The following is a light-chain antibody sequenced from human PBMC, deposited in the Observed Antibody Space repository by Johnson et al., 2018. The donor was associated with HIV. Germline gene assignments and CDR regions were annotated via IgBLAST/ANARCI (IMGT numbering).Light chain of an antibody. V-gene: IGLV1-51*01. CDR2: DNN. CDR1: SSNIGNNY. Sequence: SALTQPPSVSAAPGQKVTISCSGSSSNIGNNYVSWYQQVPGTAPKLLIYDNNKRPSGIPDRFSGSKSGTSATLGITGLQTGAEADYYCGTWDSSLSAGGANYVFGTGTKVTVL. J-gene: IGLJ1*01. CDR3: GTWDSSLSAGGANYV.